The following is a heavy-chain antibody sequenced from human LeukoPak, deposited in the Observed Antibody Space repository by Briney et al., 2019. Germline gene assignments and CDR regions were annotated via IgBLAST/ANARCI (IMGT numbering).Heavy chain of an antibody. D-gene: IGHD2-2*02. CDR3: AKPGCSITDCYRPDY. CDR1: GFTFSSYA. J-gene: IGHJ4*02. V-gene: IGHV3-23*01. Sequence: GGSLRLSCAASGFTFSSYAMSWVRQAPGKGLEGVSATTGSGVGTYYADSVKGRFTISRDNSKNTLYLQMNSLRAEDTAVYYRAKPGCSITDCYRPDYWGQGTLVTVSS. CDR2: TTGSGVGT.